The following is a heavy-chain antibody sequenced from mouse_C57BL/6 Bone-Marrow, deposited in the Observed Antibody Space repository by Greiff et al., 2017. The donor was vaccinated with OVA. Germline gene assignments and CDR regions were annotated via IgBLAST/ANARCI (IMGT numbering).Heavy chain of an antibody. D-gene: IGHD2-4*01. CDR2: IYPRSGNT. Sequence: VKLVESGAELARPGASVKLSCKASGYTFTSYGISWVKQRTGQGLEWIGEIYPRSGNTYYNEKFKGKATLTADKSSSTAYMELRSLTSEDSAVYFCAPIYYDYRYWYFDVWGTGTTVTVSS. CDR1: GYTFTSYG. J-gene: IGHJ1*03. CDR3: APIYYDYRYWYFDV. V-gene: IGHV1-81*01.